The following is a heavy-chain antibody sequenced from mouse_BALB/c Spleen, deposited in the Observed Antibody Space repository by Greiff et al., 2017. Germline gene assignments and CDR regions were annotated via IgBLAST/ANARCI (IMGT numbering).Heavy chain of an antibody. J-gene: IGHJ3*01. Sequence: EVQLQESGGGLVQPGGSLRLSCATSGFTFTDYYMSWVRQPPGKALEWLGFIRNKANGYTTEYSASVKGRFTISRDNSQSILYLQMNTLRAEDSATYYCARDMSSSGSWFAYWGQGTLVTVSA. D-gene: IGHD3-1*01. CDR2: IRNKANGYTT. CDR3: ARDMSSSGSWFAY. CDR1: GFTFTDYY. V-gene: IGHV7-3*02.